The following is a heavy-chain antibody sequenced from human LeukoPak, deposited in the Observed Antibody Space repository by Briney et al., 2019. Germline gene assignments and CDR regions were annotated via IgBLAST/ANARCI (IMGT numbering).Heavy chain of an antibody. D-gene: IGHD3-10*01. J-gene: IGHJ6*03. CDR2: IYTSGST. CDR1: GGSISSYY. CDR3: ARDSPGGIWFGELFYYYYMDV. V-gene: IGHV4-4*07. Sequence: SETLSLTCTVSGGSISSYYWSWIRQPAGKGLEWIGRIYTSGSTNYNPSLKSRVTMSVDTSKNQFSLKLSSVTAADTAVYYCARDSPGGIWFGELFYYYYMDVWGKGTTVTISS.